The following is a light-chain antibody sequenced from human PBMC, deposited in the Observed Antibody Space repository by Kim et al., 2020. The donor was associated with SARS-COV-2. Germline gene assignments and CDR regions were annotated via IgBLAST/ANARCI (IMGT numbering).Light chain of an antibody. V-gene: IGKV3-20*01. Sequence: EIVLTQSPGTLSLYPGERATLSCRASQSVSSSYLAWYQQKPGQAPRLLIYGASSRATGIPDRFSGSGSGTDFTLTINRLEPEDFAVYYCQQYGSSLLTFGGGTKVDIK. CDR2: GAS. CDR1: QSVSSSY. CDR3: QQYGSSLLT. J-gene: IGKJ4*01.